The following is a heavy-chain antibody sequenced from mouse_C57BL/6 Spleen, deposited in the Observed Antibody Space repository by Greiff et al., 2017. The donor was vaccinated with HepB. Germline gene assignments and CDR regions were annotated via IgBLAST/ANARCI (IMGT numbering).Heavy chain of an antibody. V-gene: IGHV5-17*01. Sequence: EVMLVESGGGLVKPGGSLKLSCAASGFTFSDYGMHWVRQAPEKGLEWVAYISSGSSTIFYADTVKGRFTISRDNAKNTLFLQMTSLRSEDTAMYYCARMGLGTVVATDYAMDYWGQGTSVTVSS. CDR2: ISSGSSTI. J-gene: IGHJ4*01. D-gene: IGHD1-1*01. CDR1: GFTFSDYG. CDR3: ARMGLGTVVATDYAMDY.